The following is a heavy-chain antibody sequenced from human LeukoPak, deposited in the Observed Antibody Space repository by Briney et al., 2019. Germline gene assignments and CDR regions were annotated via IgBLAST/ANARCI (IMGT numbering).Heavy chain of an antibody. J-gene: IGHJ5*01. Sequence: SGPTLVKPSETLSLTCSVSGDSFSNYYWTWIRQPPGKGLGWIGYVYYSGSTNYNPSLKTRLHLSVDTSKNRFSLKLSSVTAADTAVYYCASSPRLTTSWFLFDSWGHGTLVTVSS. V-gene: IGHV4-59*08. CDR2: VYYSGST. CDR3: ASSPRLTTSWFLFDS. D-gene: IGHD2-2*01. CDR1: GDSFSNYY.